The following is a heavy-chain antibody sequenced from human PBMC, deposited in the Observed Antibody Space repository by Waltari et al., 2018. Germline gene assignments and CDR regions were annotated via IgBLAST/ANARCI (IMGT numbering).Heavy chain of an antibody. V-gene: IGHV4-34*01. J-gene: IGHJ4*02. CDR1: GGSFSGYY. Sequence: QVQLQQWGAGLLKPSETLSLTCAVYGGSFSGYYWSWIRQPPGKGLEWIGEINRSGSTNYNPSLKSRVTISVDTSKNQFSLKLSSVTAADTAVYYCARAWGSSWYYFDYWGQGTLVTVSS. D-gene: IGHD6-13*01. CDR2: INRSGST. CDR3: ARAWGSSWYYFDY.